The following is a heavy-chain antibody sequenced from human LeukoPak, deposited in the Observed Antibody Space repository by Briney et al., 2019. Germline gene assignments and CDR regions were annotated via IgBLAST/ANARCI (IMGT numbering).Heavy chain of an antibody. Sequence: SETLSLTCTVSGGSITSSNYFWGWVRQPPGKGLEWIGSISYSGSTYYNPSLKSRVIIYVDTSKNQFSLRLRSGIAADTAVYFFARHWGGGDPNLFDSWGQGSLVTVSS. D-gene: IGHD3-16*01. CDR3: ARHWGGGDPNLFDS. J-gene: IGHJ4*02. V-gene: IGHV4-39*01. CDR1: GGSITSSNYF. CDR2: ISYSGST.